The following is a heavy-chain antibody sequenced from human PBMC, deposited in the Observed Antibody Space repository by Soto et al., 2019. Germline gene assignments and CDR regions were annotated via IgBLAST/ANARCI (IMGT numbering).Heavy chain of an antibody. CDR3: ARDLNKGLDV. J-gene: IGHJ6*02. CDR2: INTYNGYT. V-gene: IGHV1-18*01. CDR1: GYTFTSCG. Sequence: QVHLVQSGAEVKKPGASVKVSCKASGYTFTSCGISWVRQAPGQGLEWMGLINTYNGYTNYPQNFQGRVTITTHTSKVAVYMELRSVTSDDTAVYYCARDLNKGLDVWGQGTTVTVSS.